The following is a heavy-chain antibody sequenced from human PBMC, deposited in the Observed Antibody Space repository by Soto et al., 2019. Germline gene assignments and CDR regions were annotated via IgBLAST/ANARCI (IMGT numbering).Heavy chain of an antibody. D-gene: IGHD2-15*01. Sequence: GGSLRLSCAASGFTFDDYGMSWVRQAPGKGLEWVSGINWNGGSTGYADSVKGRFTISRDNAKNSLYLQMNSMRAEDTALYYCARVSARGYCSGGSCYIKIPGPYYGMDVWGQGTTVTVSS. CDR2: INWNGGST. CDR1: GFTFDDYG. V-gene: IGHV3-20*04. CDR3: ARVSARGYCSGGSCYIKIPGPYYGMDV. J-gene: IGHJ6*02.